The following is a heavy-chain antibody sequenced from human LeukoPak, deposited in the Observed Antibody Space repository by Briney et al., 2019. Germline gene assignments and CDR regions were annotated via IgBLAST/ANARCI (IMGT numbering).Heavy chain of an antibody. V-gene: IGHV1-18*01. CDR2: ISTYTGYS. CDR1: GYTFTSSS. J-gene: IGHJ4*02. Sequence: ASVKVTYKASGYTFTSSSISWVRQAPGQGREWMGWISTYTGYSKYAQNLQRRVTMTADTSTGTAYMELSSLRSDDTAMYYCAKNSSGGYSYYWGQGTLVTVSS. D-gene: IGHD6-19*01. CDR3: AKNSSGGYSYY.